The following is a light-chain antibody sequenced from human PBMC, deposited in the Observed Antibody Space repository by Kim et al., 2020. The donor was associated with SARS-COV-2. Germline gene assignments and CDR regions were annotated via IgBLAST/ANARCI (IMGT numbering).Light chain of an antibody. CDR2: AAS. J-gene: IGKJ2*01. V-gene: IGKV1-39*01. CDR3: QQSDTAPYT. CDR1: QVISCY. Sequence: SAAVAGSVTITCRARQVISCYVNWHQQKTEKAPTLLIYAASNLQDVVPSRFSGSGFGTDFTLTIRSLQPEELSTYCCQQSDTAPYTFGQGTKLEI.